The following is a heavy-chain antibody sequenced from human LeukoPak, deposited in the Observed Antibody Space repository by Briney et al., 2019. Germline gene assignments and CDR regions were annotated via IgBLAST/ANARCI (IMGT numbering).Heavy chain of an antibody. CDR2: IYYSGST. D-gene: IGHD3-22*01. CDR1: GGSISSYY. V-gene: IGHV4-59*01. J-gene: IGHJ4*02. Sequence: SETLSLTCTVSGGSISSYYWSWIRQPPGKGLEWIGYIYYSGSTNYNPSLKSRVTISVDTSKNQFSLKLSSVTAADTAVYYCARAEVAYYYDSSGYYFDYWGQGTLGTVSS. CDR3: ARAEVAYYYDSSGYYFDY.